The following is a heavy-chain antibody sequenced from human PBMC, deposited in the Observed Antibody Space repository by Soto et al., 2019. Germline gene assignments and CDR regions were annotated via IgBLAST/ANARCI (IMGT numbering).Heavy chain of an antibody. D-gene: IGHD6-19*01. CDR1: GYIFTAYS. V-gene: IGHV1-2*02. J-gene: IGHJ4*02. Sequence: ASVKVSCMASGYIFTAYSMHWVRQAPGQGLEWVGWFNPNSGDTIYAQKFQGRVTLTGDTSISTAYMEHYSLTSDDTAVYYCAREGSAVISLDYWGQGTLVTVSS. CDR3: AREGSAVISLDY. CDR2: FNPNSGDT.